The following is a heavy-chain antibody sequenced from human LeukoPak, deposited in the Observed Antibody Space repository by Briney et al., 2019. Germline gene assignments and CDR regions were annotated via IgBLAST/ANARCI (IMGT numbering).Heavy chain of an antibody. CDR2: INPSGGST. CDR1: GYTFTSYD. V-gene: IGHV1-46*01. CDR3: ARGGSSWYRGSFQH. Sequence: GASVEVSCKASGYTFTSYDMHWVRQAPGQGLEWMGIINPSGGSTSYAQIFQGRVTMTRDTSTSTVYMGLSSLRSEDTAVYYCARGGSSWYRGSFQHWGQGTLVTVSS. D-gene: IGHD6-13*01. J-gene: IGHJ1*01.